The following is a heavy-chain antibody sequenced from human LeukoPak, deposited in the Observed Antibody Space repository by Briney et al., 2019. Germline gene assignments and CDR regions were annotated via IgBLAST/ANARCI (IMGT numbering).Heavy chain of an antibody. D-gene: IGHD1-26*01. CDR3: ARKNPRTNIVGAVPRYWFDP. Sequence: SETLSLTCAVYGGSFSGYYWSWIRQPPEKGLEWIGEINHSGSTNYNPSLKSRVTISVDTSKNQFSLKLSSVTAADTAVYYCARKNPRTNIVGAVPRYWFDPWGQGALVTVSS. J-gene: IGHJ5*02. V-gene: IGHV4-34*01. CDR2: INHSGST. CDR1: GGSFSGYY.